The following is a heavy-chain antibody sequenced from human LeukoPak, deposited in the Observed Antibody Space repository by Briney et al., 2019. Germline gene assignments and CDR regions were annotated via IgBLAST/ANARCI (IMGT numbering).Heavy chain of an antibody. V-gene: IGHV3-74*01. D-gene: IGHD3-22*01. CDR1: GFTFSRYW. Sequence: GGSLRLSCAASGFTFSRYWIHWVRQAPGKGLEWVSRINPDGSTTTYADSVKGRCTISRDNVKNTVYLQMNSLRAEDTAVYYCARVLSGSWDWSDPWGQGTLVTVSS. J-gene: IGHJ5*02. CDR2: INPDGSTT. CDR3: ARVLSGSWDWSDP.